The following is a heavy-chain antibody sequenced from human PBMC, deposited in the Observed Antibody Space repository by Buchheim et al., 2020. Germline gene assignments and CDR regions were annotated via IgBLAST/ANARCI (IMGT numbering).Heavy chain of an antibody. V-gene: IGHV3-23*01. Sequence: EVQLLESGGGLVQPGGSLRLSCAASGLTFSSYAMSWVRQAPGKGLEWVSGISGSGGSTYYADSVKGRFTISRDNSKKQMYLQVNSLGAADTAVYYCAKEATPNARFDYWGQGAL. CDR1: GLTFSSYA. J-gene: IGHJ4*02. D-gene: IGHD1-26*01. CDR2: ISGSGGST. CDR3: AKEATPNARFDY.